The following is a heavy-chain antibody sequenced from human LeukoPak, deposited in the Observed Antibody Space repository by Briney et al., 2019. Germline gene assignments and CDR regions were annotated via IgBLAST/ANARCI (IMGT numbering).Heavy chain of an antibody. CDR3: ARSITIFGVVSGWD. CDR1: GFTFSSYS. V-gene: IGHV3-21*01. J-gene: IGHJ4*02. CDR2: ISSSSYI. D-gene: IGHD3-3*01. Sequence: GGSLRLSCAASGFTFSSYSMNWVRQAPGKGLEWVSSISSSSYIYYADSVKGRFTISRDNAKNSLYLQMNSLRAEDTAVYYCARSITIFGVVSGWDWGQGTLVTVSS.